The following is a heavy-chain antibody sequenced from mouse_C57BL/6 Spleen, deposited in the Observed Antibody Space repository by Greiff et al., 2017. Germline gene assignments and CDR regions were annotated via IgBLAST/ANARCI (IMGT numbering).Heavy chain of an antibody. Sequence: QVQLQQPGAELVKPGASVKLSCTASGYTFTSYWMQWVKQRPGQGLEWIGEIDPSDSYTNYNQKFKGKATLAVDTSSSTAYMQLSSLTSEDSAVYYCARWGDTWFAYWGQGTLVTVSA. CDR2: IDPSDSYT. CDR1: GYTFTSYW. V-gene: IGHV1-50*01. CDR3: ARWGDTWFAY. J-gene: IGHJ3*01.